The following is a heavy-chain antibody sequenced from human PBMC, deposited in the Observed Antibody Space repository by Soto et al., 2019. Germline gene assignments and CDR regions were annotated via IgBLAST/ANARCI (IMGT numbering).Heavy chain of an antibody. D-gene: IGHD1-1*01. V-gene: IGHV4-34*01. CDR1: GGSLSDYY. CDR2: IHPSGST. Sequence: QVQLQQWGAGLLKPSETLSLTCAVSGGSLSDYYWPWIRQSPGKGLEWIGEIHPSGSTYYNPSLRSRVKISVDTSKNQVSLKLTSLTAADTAIYYCARGRDEYKLGNVWGHGTTVTVSS. CDR3: ARGRDEYKLGNV. J-gene: IGHJ6*02.